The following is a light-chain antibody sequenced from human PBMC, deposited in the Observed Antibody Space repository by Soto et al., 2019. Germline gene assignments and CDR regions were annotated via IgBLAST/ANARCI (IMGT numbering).Light chain of an antibody. V-gene: IGKV3-15*01. CDR1: QSVSSN. CDR2: GAS. Sequence: EIVMTQSPATLSVSPGERATLSCRASQSVSSNLAWYQQKPGQAPRLLIYGASTRATVIPARFSGSGSGTEFTLSISSLQSEDFAVYYCHQYNNWPYTFGQGTKLEIK. J-gene: IGKJ2*01. CDR3: HQYNNWPYT.